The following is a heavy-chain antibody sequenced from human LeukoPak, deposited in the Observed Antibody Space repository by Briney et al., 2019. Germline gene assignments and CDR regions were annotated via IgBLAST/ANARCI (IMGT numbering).Heavy chain of an antibody. D-gene: IGHD3-3*01. Sequence: ASVKVSCKASGYTFTSYGISWVRQAPGQGLEWMGWISAYNGNTNYAQKLQGRVTMTTDTSTSTAYMELRSLRSDDTAVYYCARVMDFWSGYLYMDVWGKGTTVTVSS. CDR1: GYTFTSYG. V-gene: IGHV1-18*01. CDR3: ARVMDFWSGYLYMDV. CDR2: ISAYNGNT. J-gene: IGHJ6*03.